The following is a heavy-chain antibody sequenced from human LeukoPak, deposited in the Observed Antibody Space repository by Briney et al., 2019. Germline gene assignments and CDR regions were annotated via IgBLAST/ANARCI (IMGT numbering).Heavy chain of an antibody. CDR3: ARGSYSSSSGDAFDI. V-gene: IGHV4-59*01. CDR2: IYYSGST. CDR1: GGSISSYY. Sequence: PSETLSLTCTVSGGSISSYYWSWIRQPPGKGLEWIGYIYYSGSTNYNPSLKGRVTISVDTSKNQFSLKLSFVTAADTAVYYCARGSYSSSSGDAFDIWGQGTMVTVSS. J-gene: IGHJ3*02. D-gene: IGHD6-6*01.